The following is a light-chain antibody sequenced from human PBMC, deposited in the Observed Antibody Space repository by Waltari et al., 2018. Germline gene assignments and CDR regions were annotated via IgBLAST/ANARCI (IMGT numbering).Light chain of an antibody. Sequence: IVMTQSPDSLAVSLGERATINCKSSQSILYNSNDKNYLAWYHQKPGQPPKLLIYWASTRESGVPDRFSGNGSGTDFTLTISSLQAEDVAVYYCQQYYSRRTFGQGTKVEI. CDR2: WAS. CDR3: QQYYSRRT. J-gene: IGKJ1*01. V-gene: IGKV4-1*01. CDR1: QSILYNSNDKNY.